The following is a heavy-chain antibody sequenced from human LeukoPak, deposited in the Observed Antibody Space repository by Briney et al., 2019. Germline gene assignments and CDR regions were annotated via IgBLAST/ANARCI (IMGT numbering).Heavy chain of an antibody. D-gene: IGHD6-13*01. CDR1: GYTFTGYY. Sequence: ASVKVSCKPSGYTFTGYYMHWVRQAPGQGLAWMGWINPKSGGSNYAQKFQGRVTMTRDTSISTTYMELSSLRSDDTAVYYCARGGNKDSSTLGDYWGQGTLVTVSS. CDR2: INPKSGGS. CDR3: ARGGNKDSSTLGDY. V-gene: IGHV1-2*02. J-gene: IGHJ4*02.